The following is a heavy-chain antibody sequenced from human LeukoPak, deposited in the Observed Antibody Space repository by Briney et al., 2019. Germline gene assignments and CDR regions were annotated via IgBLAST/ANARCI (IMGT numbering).Heavy chain of an antibody. CDR2: IYYSGST. CDR1: GGSISSYY. V-gene: IGHV4-59*01. D-gene: IGHD3-22*01. Sequence: SETLSLTCTVSGGSISSYYWSWIRQPPGKGLEWIGYIYYSGSTNYNPSLKSRVTISVDTSKNQSSLKLSSVTAADTAVYYCARSYYYDSSGPTIYYFDYWGQGTLVTVSS. CDR3: ARSYYYDSSGPTIYYFDY. J-gene: IGHJ4*02.